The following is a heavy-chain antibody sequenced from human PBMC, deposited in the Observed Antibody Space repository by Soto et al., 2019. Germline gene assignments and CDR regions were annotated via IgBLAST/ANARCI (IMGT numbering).Heavy chain of an antibody. CDR2: IKQDGSEK. J-gene: IGHJ5*02. D-gene: IGHD2-15*01. CDR3: ARDLDIVEGEGGWFDP. Sequence: EVQLVESGGGLVQPGGSLRLSCAASGFTSSSYWMSWVRQAPGKGLEWVAKIKQDGSEKYYVDSVKGRFTISRDNAKNSLYLQMNSLRAEDTAVYYCARDLDIVEGEGGWFDPWGQGTLVTVSS. V-gene: IGHV3-7*05. CDR1: GFTSSSYW.